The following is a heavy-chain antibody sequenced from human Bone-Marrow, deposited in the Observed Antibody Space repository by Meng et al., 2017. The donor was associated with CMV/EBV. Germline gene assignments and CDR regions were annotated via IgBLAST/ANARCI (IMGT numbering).Heavy chain of an antibody. CDR2: IRYDGSNK. V-gene: IGHV3-30*02. D-gene: IGHD1-26*01. J-gene: IGHJ5*02. CDR1: GFTFSSYG. CDR3: ARVLGGSYYAENWFDP. Sequence: SCAASGFTFSSYGMHWVRQAPGKGLEWVAFIRYDGSNKYYADSVKGRFTISRDNAKNSLYLQMNSLRAEDTAVYYCARVLGGSYYAENWFDPWGQGTLVTVSS.